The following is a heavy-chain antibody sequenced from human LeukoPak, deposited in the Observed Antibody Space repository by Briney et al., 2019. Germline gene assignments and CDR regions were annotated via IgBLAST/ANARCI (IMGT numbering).Heavy chain of an antibody. V-gene: IGHV3-30*03. CDR1: GFTFSSYG. Sequence: GGSLRLSCGASGFTFSSYGMHWVRQAPGKGLEWVAVISYDGSNKYYADSVKGRFTISRDNSKNTLYLQMNSLRAEDTAVYYCAGGRWGLGDYWGQGTLVTVSS. J-gene: IGHJ4*02. D-gene: IGHD3-16*01. CDR2: ISYDGSNK. CDR3: AGGRWGLGDY.